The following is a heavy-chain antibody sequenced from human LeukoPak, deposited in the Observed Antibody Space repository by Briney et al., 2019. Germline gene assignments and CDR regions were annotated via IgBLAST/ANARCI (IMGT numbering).Heavy chain of an antibody. Sequence: PSETLSLTCTVSGGSISSTSYYWGWIRQPPGEGVEWIGTIYYSGSTCYNPSLKSRVTISVDTANNQFSLKLSSVTPADTAVYYCAGSSSWYYFDSWGQGTLVTVSS. CDR2: IYYSGST. V-gene: IGHV4-39*01. J-gene: IGHJ4*02. D-gene: IGHD6-13*01. CDR1: GGSISSTSYY. CDR3: AGSSSWYYFDS.